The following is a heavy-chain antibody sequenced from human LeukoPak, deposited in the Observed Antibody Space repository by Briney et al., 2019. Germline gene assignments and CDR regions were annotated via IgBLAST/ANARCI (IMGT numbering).Heavy chain of an antibody. CDR1: GFTFNNYC. Sequence: PGGSLRLSCAASGFTFNNYCMHWVRQAPGKGLVWVSRINGDGSSTTYADSVKGRFTISRDNAKKSLFLQMNSLRVEDTAVYYCARDMRGDGFDIWGQGTMVTVSS. D-gene: IGHD2-2*01. CDR3: ARDMRGDGFDI. J-gene: IGHJ3*02. V-gene: IGHV3-74*01. CDR2: INGDGSST.